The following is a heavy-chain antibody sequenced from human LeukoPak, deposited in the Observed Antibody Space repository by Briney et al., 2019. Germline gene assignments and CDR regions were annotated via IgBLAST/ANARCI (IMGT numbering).Heavy chain of an antibody. CDR3: ARDVFSGYSCGGGDCYPDY. Sequence: ASVKVSCKASGYTFTGYYMHWVRQAPGQGLEWMGWINPNSGGTNYAQKFQGRVTMTRDTSISTAYMELSRLRSDDTAVHYCARDVFSGYSCGGGDCYPDYWGQGTLVTVSS. CDR2: INPNSGGT. V-gene: IGHV1-2*02. D-gene: IGHD2-21*02. J-gene: IGHJ4*02. CDR1: GYTFTGYY.